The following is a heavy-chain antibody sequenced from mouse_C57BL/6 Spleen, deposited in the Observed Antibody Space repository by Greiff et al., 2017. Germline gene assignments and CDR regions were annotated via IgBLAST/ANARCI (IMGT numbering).Heavy chain of an antibody. J-gene: IGHJ2*01. Sequence: DVKLVESGGGLVKPGGSLKLSCAASGFTFSDYGMHWVRQAPEKGLEWVAYISSGSSTIYYADTVKGRFTISRDNAKNTLFLQMTSLRSEDTAMYYCARWYYGSSLYYFDYWGQGTTLTVSS. D-gene: IGHD1-1*01. V-gene: IGHV5-17*01. CDR2: ISSGSSTI. CDR3: ARWYYGSSLYYFDY. CDR1: GFTFSDYG.